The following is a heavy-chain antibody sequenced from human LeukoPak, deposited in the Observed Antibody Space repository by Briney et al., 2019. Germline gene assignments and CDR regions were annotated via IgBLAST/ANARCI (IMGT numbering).Heavy chain of an antibody. D-gene: IGHD3-3*01. CDR2: IYYSGST. CDR3: ARAASDFWSGYYYYYMDV. J-gene: IGHJ6*03. V-gene: IGHV4-61*01. CDR1: GGSVSSGSYY. Sequence: SETLSLTCTVSGGSVSSGSYYWSWIRQPPGKGLEWIGYIYYSGSTNYNPSLKSRVTISVDTSKNRFSLKLSSVTAADTAVYYCARAASDFWSGYYYYYMDVWGKGTTVTVSS.